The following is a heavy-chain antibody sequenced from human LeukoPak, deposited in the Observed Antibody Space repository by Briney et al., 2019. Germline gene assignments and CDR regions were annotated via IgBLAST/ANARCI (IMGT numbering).Heavy chain of an antibody. V-gene: IGHV6-1*01. CDR2: TYYRSKWHK. CDR1: GDSVSSNSEA. J-gene: IGHJ4*02. CDR3: ARSLRD. Sequence: SQTLPLTCAISGDSVSSNSEAWDWIRQSPSRGLEWLGRTYYRSKWHKDYALSVKSRISINPDTSKNQFSLQLNSVTPDDTAVYYCARSLRDWGQGTLVTVSS.